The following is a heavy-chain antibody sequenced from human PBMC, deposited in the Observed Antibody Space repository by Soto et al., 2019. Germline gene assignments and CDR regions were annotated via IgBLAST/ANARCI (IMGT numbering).Heavy chain of an antibody. Sequence: SQTLSLTCAISGDSVSSNSAAWNWIRQSPSRGLEWLGRTYYRSKWYNDYEVSVKSRITINPDTSKKQFSLQLNSVTPEDTAVFYCAREGYYGSGSYYNVIIDYWGQGTLVTVSS. CDR1: GDSVSSNSAA. D-gene: IGHD3-10*01. CDR2: TYYRSKWYN. V-gene: IGHV6-1*01. J-gene: IGHJ4*02. CDR3: AREGYYGSGSYYNVIIDY.